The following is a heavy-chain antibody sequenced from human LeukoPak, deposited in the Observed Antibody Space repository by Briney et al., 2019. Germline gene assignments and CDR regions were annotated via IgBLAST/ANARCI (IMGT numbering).Heavy chain of an antibody. V-gene: IGHV3-30*03. Sequence: PGGSLRLSCAASGFTFSNYGMYWVRQAPGKGLEWVAVISSDETERYYADSVKRRFTISRDNSKNTVYLQMNTLRAEDTAVYYCVRVRTSDFGRNNWFDPWGQGTLVTVSS. CDR3: VRVRTSDFGRNNWFDP. D-gene: IGHD4-17*01. CDR1: GFTFSNYG. J-gene: IGHJ5*02. CDR2: ISSDETER.